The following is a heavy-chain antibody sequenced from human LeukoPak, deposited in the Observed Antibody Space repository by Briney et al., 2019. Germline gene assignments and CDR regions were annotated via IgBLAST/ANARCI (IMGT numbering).Heavy chain of an antibody. CDR1: GYTFTGYY. D-gene: IGHD3-10*01. CDR3: ASGGYYYGSGSYYNGWFDP. V-gene: IGHV1-2*02. J-gene: IGHJ5*02. CDR2: INPNSGGT. Sequence: ASVKVSCKASGYTFTGYYMHWVRQAPGQGLEWMGWINPNSGGTNYAQKFQGRVTMTRDTSISTAYMELSRLRFDDTAVYYCASGGYYYGSGSYYNGWFDPWGQGTLVTVSS.